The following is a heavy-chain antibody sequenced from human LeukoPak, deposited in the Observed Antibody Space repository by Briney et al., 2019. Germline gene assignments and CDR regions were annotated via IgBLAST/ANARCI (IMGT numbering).Heavy chain of an antibody. CDR2: IKRDGNEK. V-gene: IGHV3-7*01. CDR1: GFTFSSYW. J-gene: IGHJ5*01. Sequence: GGSLRLSCAASGFTFSSYWMNWVRQAPGKGLEWVANIKRDGNEKNYVDSVRGRFSISRDNAKNSLYLQMDSLRAEDTAVYYCAKEGAYPIITYDSWGQGALVTVSS. CDR3: AKEGAYPIITYDS. D-gene: IGHD3-10*01.